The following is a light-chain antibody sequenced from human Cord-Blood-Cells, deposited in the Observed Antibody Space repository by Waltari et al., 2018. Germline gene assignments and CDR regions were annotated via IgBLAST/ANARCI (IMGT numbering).Light chain of an antibody. J-gene: IGKJ1*01. CDR1: QSVSSY. CDR3: QQRSNWPPT. CDR2: DAS. V-gene: IGKV3-11*01. Sequence: EIVLTPSPATLSLSPGERATLSCRASQSVSSYLAWYQQQPGQAPRLLIYDASNRATGIPARFSGSGSGTDFTLTISSLEPEDFAVYYCQQRSNWPPTFGQGTKVEIK.